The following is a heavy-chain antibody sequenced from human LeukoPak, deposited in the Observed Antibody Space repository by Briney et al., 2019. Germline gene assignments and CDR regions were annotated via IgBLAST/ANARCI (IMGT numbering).Heavy chain of an antibody. CDR1: GITLSNYG. V-gene: IGHV3-23*01. Sequence: GGSLRLSCAVSGITLSNYGMSWVRQAPGKGLEWVAGISGRGGSTNYADSVRGRFTISRDNPKNTLYLLMTSLRAEDTAVYFCAKRGVVIRAVIIVGFHKEAYYFDYWGQGALVTVSS. D-gene: IGHD3-10*01. J-gene: IGHJ4*02. CDR2: ISGRGGST. CDR3: AKRGVVIRAVIIVGFHKEAYYFDY.